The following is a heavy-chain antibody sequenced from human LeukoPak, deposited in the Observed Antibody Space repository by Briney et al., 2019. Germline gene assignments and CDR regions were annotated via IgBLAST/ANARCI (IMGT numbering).Heavy chain of an antibody. V-gene: IGHV5-51*01. CDR1: GYLFSNYW. J-gene: IGHJ4*02. D-gene: IGHD2-21*02. Sequence: GAPRQISCEGSGYLFSNYWIGWVRQLPGKGLEWMGIIYPGDYETRYSPSFQGLVTISVDKSISTAYLQWSSLKASDTAMYYCAIPPGYCGNDCSFDHWGQGTLVTVSS. CDR2: IYPGDYET. CDR3: AIPPGYCGNDCSFDH.